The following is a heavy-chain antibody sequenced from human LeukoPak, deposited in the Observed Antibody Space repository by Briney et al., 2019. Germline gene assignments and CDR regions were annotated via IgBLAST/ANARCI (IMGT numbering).Heavy chain of an antibody. V-gene: IGHV4-39*07. D-gene: IGHD3-22*01. CDR1: GGSISSRTYY. Sequence: PSETLSLTCSVSGGSISSRTYYWGWIRQPPGKGLEWIGSIYYTGGSYSNPSLKSRFTTSLDTSKNQFSLMLSSVTAADTAVYYCAREPKYYYDSSGYVDYWGQGTLVTVSS. J-gene: IGHJ4*02. CDR3: AREPKYYYDSSGYVDY. CDR2: IYYTGGS.